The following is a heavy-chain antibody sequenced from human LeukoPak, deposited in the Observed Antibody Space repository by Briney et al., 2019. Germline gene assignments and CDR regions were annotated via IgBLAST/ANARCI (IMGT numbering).Heavy chain of an antibody. Sequence: GASVKVSCKASGGTFSSYAISWVRQAPGQGLEWMGGIIPIFGTANYAQKFQGRVTITADESTSTAYMELSSLRSEDTAVYYCARTPDYSSSWYLDYWGQGTLVTVSS. CDR2: IIPIFGTA. CDR3: ARTPDYSSSWYLDY. CDR1: GGTFSSYA. D-gene: IGHD6-13*01. V-gene: IGHV1-69*13. J-gene: IGHJ4*02.